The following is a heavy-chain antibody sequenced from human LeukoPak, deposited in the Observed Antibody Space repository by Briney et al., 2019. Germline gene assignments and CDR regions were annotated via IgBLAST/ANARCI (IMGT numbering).Heavy chain of an antibody. V-gene: IGHV2-5*01. CDR2: IYWNDDR. Sequence: SGPTLVKPTQTLTLTCTFSGFSLSGVGVGWIRQPPGKALEWLALIYWNDDRRYSPSLKSRLTVTKDTSKNLVVLTMTNMDPVDTATYYCAHLIPTRPAGFDHWGQGTLVTVSS. CDR1: GFSLSGVG. CDR3: AHLIPTRPAGFDH. J-gene: IGHJ4*02. D-gene: IGHD6-6*01.